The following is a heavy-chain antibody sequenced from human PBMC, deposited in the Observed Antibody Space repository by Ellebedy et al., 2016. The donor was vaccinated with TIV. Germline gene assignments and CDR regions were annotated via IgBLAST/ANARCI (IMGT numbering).Heavy chain of an antibody. D-gene: IGHD3-10*01. CDR1: GYTFTGYY. V-gene: IGHV1-2*02. CDR2: INPNSGGT. Sequence: ASVKVSXXASGYTFTGYYMHWVRQAPGQGLEWMGWINPNSGGTNYAQKFQGRVTMTRDTSISTAYMELSRLRSDDTAVYFCARDRGYYYHYMDVWGEGTTVTVSS. J-gene: IGHJ6*03. CDR3: ARDRGYYYHYMDV.